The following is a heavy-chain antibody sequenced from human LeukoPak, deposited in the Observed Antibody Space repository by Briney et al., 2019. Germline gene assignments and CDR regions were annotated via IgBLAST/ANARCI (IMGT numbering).Heavy chain of an antibody. CDR2: INPNSGGT. D-gene: IGHD1-26*01. V-gene: IGHV1-2*02. Sequence: ASVKVSCKASGYTFTSYDINWVRQATGQGLEWMGWINPNSGGTNYAQKFQGRVTMTRDTSISTAYMELSRLRSDDTAVYYCARTSSGSYYFDAFDIWGQGTMVTVSS. J-gene: IGHJ3*02. CDR3: ARTSSGSYYFDAFDI. CDR1: GYTFTSYD.